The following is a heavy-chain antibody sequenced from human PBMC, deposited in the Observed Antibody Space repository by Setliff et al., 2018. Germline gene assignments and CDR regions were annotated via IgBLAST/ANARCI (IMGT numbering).Heavy chain of an antibody. CDR2: KSTRGDT. Sequence: ASETLSLTCTISGGSINNYYWNWIRQSADKGLEWIGYKSTRGDTNSNPSLKSRVSISADTSMNHFSLRMTSVSAADTAVYFCARDNTILGATDHWGQGTLVTVSS. V-gene: IGHV4-4*08. D-gene: IGHD1-26*01. CDR1: GGSINNYY. CDR3: ARDNTILGATDH. J-gene: IGHJ5*02.